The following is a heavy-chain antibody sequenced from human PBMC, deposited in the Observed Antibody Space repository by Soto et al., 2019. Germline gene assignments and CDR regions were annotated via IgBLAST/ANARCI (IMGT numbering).Heavy chain of an antibody. CDR1: GFTFSSYW. V-gene: IGHV3-7*01. J-gene: IGHJ4*02. CDR2: IKQDGSEK. D-gene: IGHD4-17*01. CDR3: ARGAYGDYLPFDY. Sequence: GGSLRLSCAASGFTFSSYWMSWVRQAPGKGLEWVANIKQDGSEKYYVDSVKGRFTISRDNAKNSLYLQMNSLRAEDTAVYYCARGAYGDYLPFDYWGQGTLVTVSS.